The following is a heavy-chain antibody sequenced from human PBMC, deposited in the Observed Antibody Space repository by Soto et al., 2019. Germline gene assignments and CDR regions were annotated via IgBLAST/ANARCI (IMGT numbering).Heavy chain of an antibody. Sequence: GGSLRLSCAASGFTFSSYSMNWVRQAPGKGLEWVSTISSSSSYIYYADSVKGRFTISRDNAKNSLYLQMNSLRAEDTAVYYCASFAEQLVDAFDIWGQGTMVTVSS. V-gene: IGHV3-21*01. CDR2: ISSSSSYI. CDR3: ASFAEQLVDAFDI. CDR1: GFTFSSYS. J-gene: IGHJ3*02. D-gene: IGHD6-6*01.